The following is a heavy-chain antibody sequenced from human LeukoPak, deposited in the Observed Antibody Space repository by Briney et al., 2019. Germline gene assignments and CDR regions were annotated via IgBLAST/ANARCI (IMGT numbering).Heavy chain of an antibody. CDR2: ISAYNGNT. J-gene: IGHJ4*02. V-gene: IGHV1-18*01. D-gene: IGHD6-13*01. Sequence: GASVKVSCKSSGYTFSSYGISWVRQAPGQGLEWMGWISAYNGNTNYAQKLQGRVTMTTDTSTSTAYMELRSLRSDDTAVYYCARVRIEQQPYAYWGQGTLVTVSS. CDR1: GYTFSSYG. CDR3: ARVRIEQQPYAY.